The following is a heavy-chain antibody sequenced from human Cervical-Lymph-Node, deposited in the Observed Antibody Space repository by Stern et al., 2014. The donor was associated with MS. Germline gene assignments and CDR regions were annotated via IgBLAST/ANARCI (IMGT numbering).Heavy chain of an antibody. V-gene: IGHV5-51*01. Sequence: EVQLVQSGAEVKKPGESLKISCKGSGYSFTANWIAWVRQMPGKGLEWMGIIYPGDSDTRFSPSFQGQVTISADKSISTAYLQWSSRKAADTAMYYCARDYGDYAFDYWGQGTLVTVSS. CDR3: ARDYGDYAFDY. J-gene: IGHJ4*02. D-gene: IGHD4-17*01. CDR2: IYPGDSDT. CDR1: GYSFTANW.